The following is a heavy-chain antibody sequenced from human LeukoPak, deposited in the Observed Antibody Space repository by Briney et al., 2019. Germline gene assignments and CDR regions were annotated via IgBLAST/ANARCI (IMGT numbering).Heavy chain of an antibody. D-gene: IGHD3-22*01. CDR2: INSDGSTT. Sequence: GGSLRLSCAASGFTFSTSWMHWVREAPGKGLVWVSRINSDGSTTTYAVSVKGCFATSRDNAKNTVYLQMNSLRAEDTAVYYCARAMISGSDYWGQGTLVTVSS. V-gene: IGHV3-74*01. CDR1: GFTFSTSW. J-gene: IGHJ4*02. CDR3: ARAMISGSDY.